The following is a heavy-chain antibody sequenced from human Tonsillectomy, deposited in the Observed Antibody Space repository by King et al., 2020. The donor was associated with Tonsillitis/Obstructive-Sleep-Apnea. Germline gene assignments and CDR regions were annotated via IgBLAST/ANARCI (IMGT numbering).Heavy chain of an antibody. CDR3: ARLVGYDDYGDYYYGLDV. CDR1: GYSFTNYW. Sequence: QLVQSGAEVKKPGESLKISCKDSGYSFTNYWIGWVRQMPGKGLELMGIIYPGDSDIRYSLSFQGQVTISADKSISTAYLQWSSLKASDTAMYYCARLVGYDDYGDYYYGLDVWGQGTTVTVFS. CDR2: IYPGDSDI. J-gene: IGHJ6*02. D-gene: IGHD4-17*01. V-gene: IGHV5-51*03.